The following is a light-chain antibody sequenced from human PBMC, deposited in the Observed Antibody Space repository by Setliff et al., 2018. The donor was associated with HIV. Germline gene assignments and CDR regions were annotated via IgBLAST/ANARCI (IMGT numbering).Light chain of an antibody. V-gene: IGKV4-1*01. CDR3: QQYFSTPQT. Sequence: DTVMTQSPDSLAVSLGERATINCKSSQSVFYSSNNRNYLAWYQQKPRQPPKLLIYWASTRESGVPDRFSGSGSGTDFTLTINSLQAEDVAVYYCQQYFSTPQTFGQGTKVDIK. J-gene: IGKJ1*01. CDR1: QSVFYSSNNRNY. CDR2: WAS.